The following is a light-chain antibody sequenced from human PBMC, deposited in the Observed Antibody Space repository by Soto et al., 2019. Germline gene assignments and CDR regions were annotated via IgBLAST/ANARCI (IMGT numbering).Light chain of an antibody. CDR3: QQYSSHST. V-gene: IGKV1-5*03. Sequence: DIQMTQSPSTLSASVGDRVTITCRASQSISSWLAWYQQKPGKAPKLVIYKASSLESGVPSRFSGSGSGTEFSLTISSLQPDDFATYYCQQYSSHSTFGQGTKVDIK. CDR1: QSISSW. J-gene: IGKJ1*01. CDR2: KAS.